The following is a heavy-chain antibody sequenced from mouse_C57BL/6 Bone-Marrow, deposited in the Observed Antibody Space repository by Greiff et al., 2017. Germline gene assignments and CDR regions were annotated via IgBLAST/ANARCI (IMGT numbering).Heavy chain of an antibody. CDR3: ARLGHWYFDV. CDR2: INPYNGGT. D-gene: IGHD4-1*01. Sequence: VQLQQSGPVLVKPGASVKMSCKASGYTFTDYYMNWVKQSHGKSLEWIGVINPYNGGTSYNQKFKGKATLTVDKSSSTAYMELNSLTSEDSAVYYCARLGHWYFDVWGTGTTVTVSS. CDR1: GYTFTDYY. J-gene: IGHJ1*03. V-gene: IGHV1-19*01.